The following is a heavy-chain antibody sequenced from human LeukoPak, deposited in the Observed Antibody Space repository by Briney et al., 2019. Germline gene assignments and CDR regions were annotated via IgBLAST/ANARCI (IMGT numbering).Heavy chain of an antibody. V-gene: IGHV1-69*04. J-gene: IGHJ4*02. Sequence: SVKVSCKASGYTFTGYYMHWVRQAPGQGLEWMGRIIPILGIANYAQKFQGRVTITADKSTSTAYMELSSLRSEDTAVYYCARVGCGGDCYSGYFDYWGQGTLVTVSS. D-gene: IGHD2-21*02. CDR1: GYTFTGYY. CDR2: IIPILGIA. CDR3: ARVGCGGDCYSGYFDY.